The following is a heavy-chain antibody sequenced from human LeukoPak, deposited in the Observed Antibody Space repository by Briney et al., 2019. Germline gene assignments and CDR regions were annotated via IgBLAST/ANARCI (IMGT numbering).Heavy chain of an antibody. J-gene: IGHJ4*02. CDR2: INAGNGNT. V-gene: IGHV1-3*01. Sequence: GASVKVSCKASGYTFTSYAMHWVRQAPGQRLEWMGWINAGNGNTKYSQKFQGRVTITRDTSASTAYMELRSLRSDDTAVYYCARGRVVPAAPFITMIVVAPYDYWGQGTLVTVSS. CDR1: GYTFTSYA. D-gene: IGHD3-22*01. CDR3: ARGRVVPAAPFITMIVVAPYDY.